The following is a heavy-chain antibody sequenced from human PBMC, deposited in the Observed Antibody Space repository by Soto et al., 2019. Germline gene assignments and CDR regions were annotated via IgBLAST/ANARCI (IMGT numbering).Heavy chain of an antibody. Sequence: QVQLVQSGAEVKKPGSSVKVSCKASGGTFSSYAISWVRQAPGQGLEWMGGIIPIFGTANYAQKFQGRVTITADESTSTAYMELSSLRSEDTAVYYCARDRLRTGVIDNYYYYYGMDVWGQGTTVTVSS. CDR2: IIPIFGTA. CDR3: ARDRLRTGVIDNYYYYYGMDV. D-gene: IGHD2-21*01. J-gene: IGHJ6*02. V-gene: IGHV1-69*01. CDR1: GGTFSSYA.